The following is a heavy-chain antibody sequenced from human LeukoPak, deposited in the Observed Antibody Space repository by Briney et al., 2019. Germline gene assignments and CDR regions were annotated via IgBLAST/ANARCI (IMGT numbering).Heavy chain of an antibody. CDR2: INTVATYI. J-gene: IGHJ4*02. CDR1: GFTFTSFS. V-gene: IGHV3-21*01. CDR3: ARLRRNGDSGGFYYYYDY. Sequence: GGSLRLSCAASGFTFTSFSFNWVSQAPGKGLEWVSSINTVATYIYYADSVRGRFTISRDNAKNSVYLQMDSLRAEDTGVYYCARLRRNGDSGGFYYYYDYWGQGTLVTVSS. D-gene: IGHD3-22*01.